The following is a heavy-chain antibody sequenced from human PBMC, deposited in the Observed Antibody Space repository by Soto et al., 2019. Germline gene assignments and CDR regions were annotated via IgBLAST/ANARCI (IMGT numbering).Heavy chain of an antibody. CDR1: GFTFSSYG. V-gene: IGHV3-33*01. J-gene: IGHJ4*02. CDR2: IWYDGSNK. Sequence: GGSLRLSCAASGFTFSSYGMHWVRQAPGKGLEWVAVIWYDGSNKYYADSVKGRFTISRDNSKNTLYLQMNSLRAEDTAVYYCATDSSSWYRGTADDYWGQGTLVTVSS. D-gene: IGHD6-13*01. CDR3: ATDSSSWYRGTADDY.